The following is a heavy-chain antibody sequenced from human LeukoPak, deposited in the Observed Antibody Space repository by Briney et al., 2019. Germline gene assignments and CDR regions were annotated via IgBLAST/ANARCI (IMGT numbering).Heavy chain of an antibody. CDR3: ASVNRGDAFDI. J-gene: IGHJ3*02. CDR2: IWYDGRNK. D-gene: IGHD3-16*02. Sequence: QPGGSLRLSCAASGFTFSSYGMHWVRQAPGKGLEWVAVIWYDGRNKFYADSLKGRFTISRDNSKNTLYLQMNSLRAEDTAVYYCASVNRGDAFDIWGQGTLATVSS. CDR1: GFTFSSYG. V-gene: IGHV3-33*03.